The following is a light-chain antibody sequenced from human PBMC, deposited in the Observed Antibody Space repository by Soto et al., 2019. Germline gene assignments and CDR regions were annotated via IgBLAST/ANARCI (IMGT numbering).Light chain of an antibody. CDR2: GAS. V-gene: IGKV3-11*01. Sequence: EIVMTQSPATLSVSPGERATLSCRASQSVSSNLAWYQQKPGQAPRPLIYGASTRATGIPARFSGSGSGTDFTLTISSLEPEDFAVYYCQQRSDWPSTFGQGTRLEIK. CDR1: QSVSSN. CDR3: QQRSDWPST. J-gene: IGKJ5*01.